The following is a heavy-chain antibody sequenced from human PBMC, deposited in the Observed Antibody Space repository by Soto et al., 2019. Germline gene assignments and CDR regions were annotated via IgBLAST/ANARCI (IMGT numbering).Heavy chain of an antibody. CDR1: GFTFSSID. V-gene: IGHV3-33*01. D-gene: IGHD1-26*01. CDR2: IWYDGTNK. Sequence: QVQLVESGGGVVQPGMSLRLSCAASGFTFSSIDMHWVRQAPGKGLEWVALIWYDGTNKYYADSVKGRFTISRDNSKTTLYLQMNSLRAEDTAVYYCATQYSGTYPVFDYWGQGTLVTVSS. J-gene: IGHJ4*02. CDR3: ATQYSGTYPVFDY.